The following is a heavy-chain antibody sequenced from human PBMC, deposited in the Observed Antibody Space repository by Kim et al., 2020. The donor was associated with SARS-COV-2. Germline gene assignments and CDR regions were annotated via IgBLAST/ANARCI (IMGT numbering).Heavy chain of an antibody. Sequence: PVKGRFTISRDDSKNTLYLQMNSLKTEDTAVYYCTTGLYYDFWSGYYPRVWGQGTTVTVSS. CDR3: TTGLYYDFWSGYYPRV. V-gene: IGHV3-15*01. D-gene: IGHD3-3*01. J-gene: IGHJ6*02.